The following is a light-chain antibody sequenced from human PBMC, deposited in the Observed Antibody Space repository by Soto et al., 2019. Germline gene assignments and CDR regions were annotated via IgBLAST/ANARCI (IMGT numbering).Light chain of an antibody. V-gene: IGLV2-14*01. J-gene: IGLJ2*01. CDR3: SSYTSSSPLL. CDR2: DVS. CDR1: SNDIGGYNY. Sequence: QSVLTQPASVSGSPGQSITFSCTGTSNDIGGYNYVSWYQQHPGKAPKLMIFDVSNRPSGVSYRFSGSKSGNTASLTISGLHAEDEADYYCSSYTSSSPLLFGGGTKLTVL.